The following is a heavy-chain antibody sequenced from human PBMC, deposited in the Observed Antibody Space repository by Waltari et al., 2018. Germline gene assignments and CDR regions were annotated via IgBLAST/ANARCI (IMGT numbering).Heavy chain of an antibody. CDR3: ARNTIQQQHGMDV. V-gene: IGHV4-34*01. Sequence: QVQLQQWGVGLLKPSETLSLTCSVYGGSFSGYYWSWISQPPGKGLEWIGEINHSGSTNYNPSLKSRVTISVDTSKNQFSLKLSSVTAADTAVYYCARNTIQQQHGMDVWGQGTTVTVSS. CDR2: INHSGST. D-gene: IGHD5-18*01. J-gene: IGHJ6*02. CDR1: GGSFSGYY.